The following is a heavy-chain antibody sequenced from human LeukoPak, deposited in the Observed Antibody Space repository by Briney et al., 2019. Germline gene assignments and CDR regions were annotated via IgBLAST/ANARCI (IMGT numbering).Heavy chain of an antibody. CDR2: INHSGST. J-gene: IGHJ4*02. CDR3: ARETHCSSTSCYGFLDAFDY. D-gene: IGHD2-2*01. CDR1: GGSFSGYY. V-gene: IGHV4-34*01. Sequence: SETLSLTCAVYGGSFSGYYWSWIRQPPGKGLEWIGEINHSGSTNYNPSLKSRVTISVDTSKNQFSLKLSSVTAADTAVYYCARETHCSSTSCYGFLDAFDYWGQGTLVTVSS.